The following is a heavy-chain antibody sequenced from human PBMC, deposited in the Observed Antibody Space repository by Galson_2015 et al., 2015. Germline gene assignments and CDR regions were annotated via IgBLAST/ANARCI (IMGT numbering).Heavy chain of an antibody. CDR3: ARGLSKEVGWNYYYYMDV. V-gene: IGHV3-11*04. Sequence: SLRLSCAASGFTFSDYYMAWIRQAPGKGLEWISYISSSGSTIYYADSVTGRVTISRDDAKKSLYLQMNSLRAEDTAVYYCARGLSKEVGWNYYYYMDVWGKGTTVTVSS. CDR1: GFTFSDYY. D-gene: IGHD4-11*01. J-gene: IGHJ6*03. CDR2: ISSSGSTI.